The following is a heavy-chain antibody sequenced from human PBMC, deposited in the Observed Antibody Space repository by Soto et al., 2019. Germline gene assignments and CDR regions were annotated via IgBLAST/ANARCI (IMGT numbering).Heavy chain of an antibody. Sequence: ASVKVSCKASGYTFTGYYMHWVRQAPGQGLEWMGWINPNSGGTNYAQKFQGRVTMTRDTSIRTAYMELSRMRSDDTAVYYCARAQCSSTSYYFGAFDIWGQGTMVTVSS. CDR1: GYTFTGYY. V-gene: IGHV1-2*02. CDR2: INPNSGGT. J-gene: IGHJ3*02. D-gene: IGHD2-2*01. CDR3: ARAQCSSTSYYFGAFDI.